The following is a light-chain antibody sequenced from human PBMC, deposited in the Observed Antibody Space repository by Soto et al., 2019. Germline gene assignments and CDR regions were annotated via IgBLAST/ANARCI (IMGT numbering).Light chain of an antibody. V-gene: IGKV3-20*01. Sequence: EIVMTQSPATLSVSPGERATLSCRASQSVSSSYLAWYQQKPGQAPRLLIYGASSRATGIPDRFSGSGSGTDLTITISRLEPEDCAVYDGQQYGSFTVTFGQGTRLEIK. CDR2: GAS. J-gene: IGKJ5*01. CDR1: QSVSSSY. CDR3: QQYGSFTVT.